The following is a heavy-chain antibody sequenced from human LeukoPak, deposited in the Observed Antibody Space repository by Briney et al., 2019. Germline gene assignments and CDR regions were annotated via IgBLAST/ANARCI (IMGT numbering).Heavy chain of an antibody. Sequence: GGSLRLSCAASGFTVSSNYMSWVRQAPGKGLEWVSVIYSGGSTHYADSVKGRFTISRDNSKNSLYLQMNSLRAEDTAVYYCAVDAFDIWGQGTMVTVSS. V-gene: IGHV3-66*02. CDR2: IYSGGST. CDR3: AVDAFDI. CDR1: GFTVSSNY. J-gene: IGHJ3*02.